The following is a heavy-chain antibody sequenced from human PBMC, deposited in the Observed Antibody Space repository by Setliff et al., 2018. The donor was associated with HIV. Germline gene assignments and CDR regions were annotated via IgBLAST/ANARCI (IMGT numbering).Heavy chain of an antibody. Sequence: GGSLRLSCAASGFTFSSYGMRWVRQAPGKGLEWVAVIWYDGSNKYYADSVKGRFTISRDNSKNSLYLQMNSLRAEDTAVYYCAKDLVTTTGPDYWGQGTLVTVSS. CDR2: IWYDGSNK. CDR3: AKDLVTTTGPDY. V-gene: IGHV3-33*06. CDR1: GFTFSSYG. J-gene: IGHJ4*02. D-gene: IGHD1-1*01.